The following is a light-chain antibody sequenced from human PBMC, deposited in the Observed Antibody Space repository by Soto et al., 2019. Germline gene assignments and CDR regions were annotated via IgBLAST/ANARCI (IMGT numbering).Light chain of an antibody. V-gene: IGKV3-15*01. CDR3: QQRSTWPPEGLT. CDR2: GAS. J-gene: IGKJ4*01. CDR1: QPISRN. Sequence: EIVMTQSPATLSVSPGQGATLSCRASQPISRNLAWYQQKPGQAPRLLIYGASTRATDIPGRFSGGGSGTEFTLTISSLQSEDFALDYGQQRSTWPPEGLTFGGGTKVEIK.